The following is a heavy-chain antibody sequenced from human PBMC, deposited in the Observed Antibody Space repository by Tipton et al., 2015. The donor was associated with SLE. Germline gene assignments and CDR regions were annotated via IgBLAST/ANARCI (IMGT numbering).Heavy chain of an antibody. Sequence: TLSLTCAVYGGSFSGSSWSWIRQPPGKGLEWIGQTNPSGNTNYNPSLKSRVTILIDMSKNQFSLKLSSVTAADTAVYYCARASWGSSGYYSGRYFDYWGQGTLVTVSS. CDR2: TNPSGNT. CDR1: GGSFSGSS. J-gene: IGHJ4*02. D-gene: IGHD3-22*01. CDR3: ARASWGSSGYYSGRYFDY. V-gene: IGHV4-34*01.